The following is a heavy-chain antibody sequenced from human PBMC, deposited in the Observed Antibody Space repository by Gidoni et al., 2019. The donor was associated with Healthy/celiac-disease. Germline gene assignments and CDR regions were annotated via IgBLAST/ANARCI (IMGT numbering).Heavy chain of an antibody. D-gene: IGHD2-2*01. CDR2: IYHSGST. CDR3: ARVDCSSTSCYRYYYYGMDV. V-gene: IGHV4-38-2*01. J-gene: IGHJ6*02. Sequence: QVQLQESGPGLVKPSETLSLTCAVSGYSISSGYYRGWIRQPPGKGLEWIGSIYHSGSTYYNPSLKSRVTISLDTSKNQFSLKLSSVTAADTAVYYCARVDCSSTSCYRYYYYGMDVWGQGTTVTVSS. CDR1: GYSISSGYY.